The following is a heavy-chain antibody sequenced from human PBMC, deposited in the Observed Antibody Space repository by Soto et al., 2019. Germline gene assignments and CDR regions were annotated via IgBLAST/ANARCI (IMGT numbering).Heavy chain of an antibody. J-gene: IGHJ4*02. Sequence: SETLSLTCTVSGGSISSSSYYWGWIRQPPGKGLEWIGSIYYSGSTYYNPSLKSRVTISVDTSKNQFSLKLSSVTAADTAVYYCARHSWVPAASYFDYWGQGTLVTVSS. CDR1: GGSISSSSYY. D-gene: IGHD2-2*01. CDR3: ARHSWVPAASYFDY. CDR2: IYYSGST. V-gene: IGHV4-39*01.